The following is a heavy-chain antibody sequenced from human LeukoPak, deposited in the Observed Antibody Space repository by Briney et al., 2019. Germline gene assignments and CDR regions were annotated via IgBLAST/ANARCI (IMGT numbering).Heavy chain of an antibody. CDR1: GGSISSYY. J-gene: IGHJ4*02. D-gene: IGHD5-24*01. Sequence: KPSETLSLTCTVSGGSISSYYWSWIRQPPGKGLECIGYIYYSGSTNYNPSLKSRVTISVDTSKNQFSLKLSSVTAADTAVYYCARVRSRDGYLYFDYWGQGTLVTVSS. V-gene: IGHV4-59*01. CDR2: IYYSGST. CDR3: ARVRSRDGYLYFDY.